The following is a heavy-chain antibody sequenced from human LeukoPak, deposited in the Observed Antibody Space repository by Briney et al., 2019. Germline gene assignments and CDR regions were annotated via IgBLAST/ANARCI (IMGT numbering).Heavy chain of an antibody. V-gene: IGHV4-34*01. Sequence: SETLSLTCAVYGGSFSGYYWSWIRQPPGKGLEWIGEINHSGSTNYNPSLKSRVTISVDTSKNQFSLKLSSVTAADTAVYYCARGRGKEYQRLLGCWFDPWGQGTLVTVSS. CDR3: ARGRGKEYQRLLGCWFDP. CDR2: INHSGST. J-gene: IGHJ5*02. CDR1: GGSFSGYY. D-gene: IGHD6-25*01.